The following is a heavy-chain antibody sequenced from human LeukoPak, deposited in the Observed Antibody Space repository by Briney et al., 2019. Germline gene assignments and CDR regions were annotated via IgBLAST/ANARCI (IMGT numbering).Heavy chain of an antibody. CDR3: AKDYGSGREADGFDI. CDR1: GLTFRSHG. V-gene: IGHV3-30*02. CDR2: IRYDGSNK. Sequence: GGSLRLSCAASGLTFRSHGIHWVRQAPGKGLEWVAFIRYDGSNKYYADSVKGRFTISRDNSKNTLYLQMNSLRVEDTAVYYCAKDYGSGREADGFDIWGQGTMVTVSS. J-gene: IGHJ3*02. D-gene: IGHD3-10*01.